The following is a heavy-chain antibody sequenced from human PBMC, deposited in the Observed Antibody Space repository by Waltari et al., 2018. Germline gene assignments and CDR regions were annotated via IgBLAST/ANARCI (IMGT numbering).Heavy chain of an antibody. CDR3: ASQTYYYDSSGPLY. V-gene: IGHV1-69*12. CDR1: GGTFSSYA. Sequence: QVQLVQSGAEVKKPGSSVKVSCKASGGTFSSYAISWVRQAPGQGLEWMGGISPIFGTANYAQKFQGRVTITADESTSTAYMELSSLRSEDTAVYYCASQTYYYDSSGPLYWGQGTLVTVSS. D-gene: IGHD3-22*01. CDR2: ISPIFGTA. J-gene: IGHJ4*02.